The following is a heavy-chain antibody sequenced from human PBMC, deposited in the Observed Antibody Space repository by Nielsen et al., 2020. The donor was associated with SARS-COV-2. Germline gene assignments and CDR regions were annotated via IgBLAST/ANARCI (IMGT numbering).Heavy chain of an antibody. CDR3: ARGSFSRDIWSGTPLDY. V-gene: IGHV1-46*01. CDR1: GYTFSKYY. D-gene: IGHD3-3*01. J-gene: IGHJ4*01. Sequence: ASVKVSCKESGYTFSKYYMYWVRQTPGQGLEWLGMINPGGGATYYPRKFEGRVTMTMDTSTTTVHMELSSLRSDDTAVYFCARGSFSRDIWSGTPLDYCGQGTLVTVSS. CDR2: INPGGGAT.